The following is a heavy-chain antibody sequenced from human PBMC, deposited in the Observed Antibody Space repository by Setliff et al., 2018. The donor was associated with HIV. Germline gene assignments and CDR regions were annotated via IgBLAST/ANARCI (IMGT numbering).Heavy chain of an antibody. D-gene: IGHD6-13*01. CDR2: IYYSGTT. V-gene: IGHV4-39*01. CDR1: GGSISSSSYY. Sequence: SETLSLTCTVSGGSISSSSYYWGWIRQPPGKGLEWIGSIYYSGTTYYNPSLQSRVTVSGDTSKNQFSLKLSSVTAADTAVYYCARHESGRSSSWSNFDYWGQGTLVTVSS. CDR3: ARHESGRSSSWSNFDY. J-gene: IGHJ4*02.